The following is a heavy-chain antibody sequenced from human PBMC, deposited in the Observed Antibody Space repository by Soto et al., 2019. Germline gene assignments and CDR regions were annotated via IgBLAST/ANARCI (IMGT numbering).Heavy chain of an antibody. CDR3: ARERTRLHLGELSLYHDAFDI. J-gene: IGHJ3*02. CDR1: GGSISSGGYY. D-gene: IGHD3-16*02. Sequence: SETLSLTCTVSGGSISSGGYYWSWIRQHPGKGLEWIGYIYYSGSTYYNPSLKSQVTISVDTFKNQFSLKLSSVTAADTAVYYCARERTRLHLGELSLYHDAFDIWGQGTMVTVSS. V-gene: IGHV4-31*01. CDR2: IYYSGST.